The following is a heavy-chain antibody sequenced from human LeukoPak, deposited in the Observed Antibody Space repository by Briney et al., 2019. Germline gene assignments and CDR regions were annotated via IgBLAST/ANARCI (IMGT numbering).Heavy chain of an antibody. Sequence: SETLSLTCAVSGYSISSNYYWGWIRQPPGKGLEWIGSIYHSGNTYYNPSLKSRVTISVDTSKNQFSLKLSSVTAADTAVYYCARQEGRGGYYSNPRLCCFDYWGQGTLVTVSS. CDR2: IYHSGNT. J-gene: IGHJ4*02. V-gene: IGHV4-38-2*01. CDR3: ARQEGRGGYYSNPRLCCFDY. D-gene: IGHD4-11*01. CDR1: GYSISSNYY.